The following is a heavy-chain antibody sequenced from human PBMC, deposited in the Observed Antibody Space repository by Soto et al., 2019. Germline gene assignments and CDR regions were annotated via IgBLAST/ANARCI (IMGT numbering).Heavy chain of an antibody. CDR2: IRSKAYGGTT. CDR1: GFTFGDYA. J-gene: IGHJ6*02. Sequence: GGSLRLSCTASGFTFGDYAMSWFRQAPGKGLEWVGFIRSKAYGGTTEYAASVKGRFTISRDDSKSIAYLQMNSLKTEDTAVYYCTRDRIGSYLYYYYGMDVWGQGTTVTVSS. V-gene: IGHV3-49*03. CDR3: TRDRIGSYLYYYYGMDV. D-gene: IGHD1-26*01.